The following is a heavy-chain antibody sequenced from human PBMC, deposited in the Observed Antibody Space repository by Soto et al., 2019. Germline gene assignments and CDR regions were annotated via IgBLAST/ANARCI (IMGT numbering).Heavy chain of an antibody. CDR2: IYYSGGT. J-gene: IGHJ5*02. Sequence: QVQLQESGAGLVKPSQILSLTCNVSGGSISSGGYYWSWFRQHPGEGLEWIGYIYYSGGTYYNPSLKSRVTISVDTSKNQFSLKLISVTAADTAVYYCAREGKGRGGTTPPWGQGTLVTVSS. V-gene: IGHV4-31*03. CDR1: GGSISSGGYY. D-gene: IGHD1-1*01. CDR3: AREGKGRGGTTPP.